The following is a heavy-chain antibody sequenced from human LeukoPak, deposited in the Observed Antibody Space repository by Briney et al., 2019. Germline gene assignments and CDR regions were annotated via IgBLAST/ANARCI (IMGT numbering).Heavy chain of an antibody. V-gene: IGHV1-18*01. CDR3: ARECGSRYNRIFQH. CDR2: ISAYNGNT. J-gene: IGHJ1*01. CDR1: GYTFSSYG. D-gene: IGHD2-15*01. Sequence: GASVKVSCKASGYTFSSYGISWVRQAPGQGLEWMGWISAYNGNTNYAQKLQGRVTMTTDTSTSTAYMELRSLRSDDTAVYYCARECGSRYNRIFQHWGQGTLVTVSS.